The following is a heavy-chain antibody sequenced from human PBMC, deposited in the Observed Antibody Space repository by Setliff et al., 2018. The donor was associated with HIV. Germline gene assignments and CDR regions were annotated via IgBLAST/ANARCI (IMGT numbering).Heavy chain of an antibody. V-gene: IGHV5-51*01. Sequence: PGESLKISCKGSGYSFTNYWIGWVRQMPGRGLEWMGIIYPGDSDTRYSPSFQGQVTISADKSISTAYLQWTSLKASDTAMYCCARSEGPPLTGCSNDAFDLWGQGTMVTVSS. J-gene: IGHJ3*01. CDR1: GYSFTNYW. D-gene: IGHD3-9*01. CDR3: ARSEGPPLTGCSNDAFDL. CDR2: IYPGDSDT.